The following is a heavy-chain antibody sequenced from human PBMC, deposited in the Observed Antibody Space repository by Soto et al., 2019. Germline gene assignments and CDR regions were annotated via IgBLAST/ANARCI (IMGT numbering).Heavy chain of an antibody. CDR3: AKDFGVVGNSKRAFDS. Sequence: GVLRLSCAASGFSFSSHAMNWVRQAPGKVLEWVSVISASGSPTFYADSVKGRFTISRDNSKNTLYLQMNSLRVEDTALYYCAKDFGVVGNSKRAFDSWGQGTLVTVSS. CDR2: ISASGSPT. CDR1: GFSFSSHA. J-gene: IGHJ4*02. D-gene: IGHD1-26*01. V-gene: IGHV3-23*01.